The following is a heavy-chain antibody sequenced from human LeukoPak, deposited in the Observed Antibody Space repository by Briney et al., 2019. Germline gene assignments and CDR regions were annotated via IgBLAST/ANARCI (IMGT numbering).Heavy chain of an antibody. CDR2: ISTYNGNT. D-gene: IGHD6-13*01. V-gene: IGHV1-18*01. CDR3: ARSLYSSSWYSYFDY. J-gene: IGHJ4*02. CDR1: GYTFTSYG. Sequence: ASVKVSCKASGYTFTSYGISWVRQAPGQGLEWMGWISTYNGNTNYAQKLQGRVTMTTDTSTSTAYMELRSLRSDDTAVYYCARSLYSSSWYSYFDYWGQGTLVTVSS.